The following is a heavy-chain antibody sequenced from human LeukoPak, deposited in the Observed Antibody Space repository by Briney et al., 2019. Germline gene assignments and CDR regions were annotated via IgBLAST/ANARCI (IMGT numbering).Heavy chain of an antibody. D-gene: IGHD3-10*01. V-gene: IGHV3-23*01. CDR1: GFTFSSYA. CDR3: AKGLFGSGSYQPFDY. CDR2: ISGSGGTT. J-gene: IGHJ4*02. Sequence: GGSLRLSCAASGFTFSSYAMSWVRQAPGKGLERVSAISGSGGTTYYADSVKGRFTISRDNSKNTLYLQMNSLRAEDTAVYYCAKGLFGSGSYQPFDYWGQGTLVTVSS.